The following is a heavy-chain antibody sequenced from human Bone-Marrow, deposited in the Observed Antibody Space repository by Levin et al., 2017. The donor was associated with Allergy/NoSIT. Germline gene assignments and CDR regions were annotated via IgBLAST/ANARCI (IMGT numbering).Heavy chain of an antibody. Sequence: SVKVSCKASGGSFSSYPINWVRQAPGQGLEWMGRIIPMPGITNYTQNFQERVTITADRSTSTAYMELSSLRSEDTAVYYCARAFYYDSSGNYRSAFDLWGPGTRVTVSS. CDR1: GGSFSSYP. D-gene: IGHD3-22*01. V-gene: IGHV1-69*04. CDR2: IIPMPGIT. J-gene: IGHJ3*01. CDR3: ARAFYYDSSGNYRSAFDL.